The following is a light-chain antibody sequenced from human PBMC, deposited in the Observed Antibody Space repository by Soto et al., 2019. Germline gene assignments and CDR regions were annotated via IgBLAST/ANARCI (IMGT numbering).Light chain of an antibody. CDR3: QQYGSSPLT. CDR1: QSVSSY. V-gene: IGKV3-20*01. J-gene: IGKJ4*01. Sequence: IVLTQSPGTLSLSVGERVTLSCRASQSVSSYLARYQQTPGQAPRLLIYDTSNRATGTPDRFSGSGSGTDFTLTISRLEPEDFTVYYCQQYGSSPLTFGGGTTVEIK. CDR2: DTS.